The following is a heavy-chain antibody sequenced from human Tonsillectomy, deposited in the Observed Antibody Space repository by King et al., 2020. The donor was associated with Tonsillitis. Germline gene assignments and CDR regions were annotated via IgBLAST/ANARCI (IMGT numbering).Heavy chain of an antibody. CDR1: GFTFSSYA. D-gene: IGHD1-26*01. CDR3: AKEIVGATTWYYGMDV. V-gene: IGHV3-23*04. CDR2: FRGRGCST. J-gene: IGHJ6*02. Sequence: VQLVESGGGLVQPGGSLRLSCAASGFTFSSYAMSWVRQAPGKGLDGVSPFRGRGCSTYYADSVKGRFTISRDNSKNTLYLQMNSLRAEDTAVYYCAKEIVGATTWYYGMDVWGQGTTVTVSS.